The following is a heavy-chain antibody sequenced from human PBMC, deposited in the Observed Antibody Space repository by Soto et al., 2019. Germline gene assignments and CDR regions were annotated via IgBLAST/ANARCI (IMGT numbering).Heavy chain of an antibody. CDR3: TPLALKYNSDWYPLSD. V-gene: IGHV3-15*07. J-gene: IGHJ4*02. CDR2: IKSETDGGTI. CDR1: GFTFSNVW. D-gene: IGHD6-19*01. Sequence: EVQLVESGGGLVKPGGSLRLSCAGSGFTFSNVWMNWVRQAPGKGLEWVGRIKSETDGGTIDYAAPVKGRFTISRDDSNNTLYLAMNSLKTEDTATYYCTPLALKYNSDWYPLSDWGQGTRVTVSS.